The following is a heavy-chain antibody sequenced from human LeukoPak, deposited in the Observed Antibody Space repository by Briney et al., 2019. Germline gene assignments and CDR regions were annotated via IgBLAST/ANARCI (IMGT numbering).Heavy chain of an antibody. D-gene: IGHD2-8*01. V-gene: IGHV1-46*01. Sequence: ASVKVSCKTSGYTFTSYCIHWVRQAPGQGLEWMGIIYPGGGSTNYAQKFQGRLTMTRDMSTSTVYMELSSLRSEDTAFYYCARDNDFDYWGQGTLVTVSS. CDR3: ARDNDFDY. J-gene: IGHJ4*02. CDR2: IYPGGGST. CDR1: GYTFTSYC.